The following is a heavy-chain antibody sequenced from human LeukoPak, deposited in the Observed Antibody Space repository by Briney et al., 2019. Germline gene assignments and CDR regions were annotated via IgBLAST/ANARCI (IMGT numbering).Heavy chain of an antibody. CDR2: ISPSGDIT. Sequence: SGGSLRLSCAASGFTFSTYGMNWVRQAPGKGLEWVSGISPSGDITYYADSVMGRFSISRDNSKNTLYLQMNSLRAEDTAVYYCAKDFYYYDSSDYYYAFDIWGQGTMVTVSS. J-gene: IGHJ3*02. V-gene: IGHV3-23*01. D-gene: IGHD3-22*01. CDR3: AKDFYYYDSSDYYYAFDI. CDR1: GFTFSTYG.